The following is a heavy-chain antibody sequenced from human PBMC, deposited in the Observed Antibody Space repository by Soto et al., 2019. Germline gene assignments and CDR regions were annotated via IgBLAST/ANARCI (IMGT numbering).Heavy chain of an antibody. CDR1: GFTFSSYA. D-gene: IGHD3-22*01. V-gene: IGHV3-23*01. CDR3: AKDLDSSGYYYPGWFDP. J-gene: IGHJ5*02. Sequence: EVQLLESGGGLVQPGGSLRLSCAASGFTFSSYAMSWVRQAPGKGLEWVSAISGSGGSTYYADSVKGRFTISRDNSKNTLYLQMNSLRAEDTAVYYCAKDLDSSGYYYPGWFDPWGQGTLVTVSS. CDR2: ISGSGGST.